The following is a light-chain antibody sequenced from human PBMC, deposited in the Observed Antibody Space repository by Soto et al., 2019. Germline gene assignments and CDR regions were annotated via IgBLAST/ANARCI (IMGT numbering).Light chain of an antibody. V-gene: IGLV2-8*01. CDR2: EVI. Sequence: QSALTQPPSASGSPGQSVAISCTGTSSDVGAYNSVSWYQQHPGKAPKLMIFEVIKRPSGVPDRFSGSKSGNTASLTVSGLQDEDEADYYSSSYAGSDNSVVFGGGTKLTVL. J-gene: IGLJ2*01. CDR1: SSDVGAYNS. CDR3: SSYAGSDNSVV.